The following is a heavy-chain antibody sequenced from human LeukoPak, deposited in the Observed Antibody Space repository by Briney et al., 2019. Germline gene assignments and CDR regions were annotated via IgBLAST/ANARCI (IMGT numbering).Heavy chain of an antibody. V-gene: IGHV1-18*01. J-gene: IGHJ5*02. CDR3: ARLTRYCSSTSCRNWFDH. D-gene: IGHD2-2*01. CDR1: GYTFTSYG. CDR2: ISAYSGNT. Sequence: ASVKVSCKASGYTFTSYGISWVRQAPGQGLEGRGWISAYSGNTNYAQKLQGRVTMTTDTSTSTAYMELRSLRSDDTAVYCCARLTRYCSSTSCRNWFDHWGQGTLVTVSS.